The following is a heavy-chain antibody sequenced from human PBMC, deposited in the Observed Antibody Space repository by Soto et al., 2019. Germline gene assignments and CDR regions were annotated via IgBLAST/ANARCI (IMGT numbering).Heavy chain of an antibody. D-gene: IGHD2-15*01. J-gene: IGHJ6*02. CDR1: GGTFSSYA. Sequence: QVQLVQSGAEVKKPGSSVKVSCKASGGTFSSYAISWVRQAPGQGLEWMGGIIPIFGTANYAQKFQGRVXXLEAESACTGXXVXSXXRSEDTAVADGARGRVDSVVVLAAHRHCACPGVDVWGQGTTVTVS. V-gene: IGHV1-69*12. CDR2: IIPIFGTA. CDR3: ARGRVDSVVVLAAHRHCACPGVDV.